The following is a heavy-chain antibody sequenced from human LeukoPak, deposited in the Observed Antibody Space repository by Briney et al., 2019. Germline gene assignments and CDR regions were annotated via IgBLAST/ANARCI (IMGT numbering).Heavy chain of an antibody. Sequence: SWIRQPPXXGLXXIGYIYYSGSTNYNPSLKSRVTISVDTSKNQFSLKLSSVTAADTAVYYCARGSSGYKDAFDIWGQGTMVTVSS. D-gene: IGHD3-22*01. CDR3: ARGSSGYKDAFDI. J-gene: IGHJ3*02. CDR2: IYYSGST. V-gene: IGHV4-59*01.